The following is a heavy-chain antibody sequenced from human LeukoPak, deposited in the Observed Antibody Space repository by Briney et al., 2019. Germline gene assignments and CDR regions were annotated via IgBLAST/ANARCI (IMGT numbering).Heavy chain of an antibody. CDR3: ARAVAYGIDTGYFDY. CDR1: GNSISSGDNY. V-gene: IGHV4-61*02. Sequence: PPQTLSLTCTVSGNSISSGDNYWSWIRQPAGKGLEWIGRIYTSGSTNYNPSLKSRVTISVDTSKNQFSLNLNSVTAADTAVYYCARAVAYGIDTGYFDYWGQGTLVTVSS. CDR2: IYTSGST. J-gene: IGHJ4*02. D-gene: IGHD2-8*02.